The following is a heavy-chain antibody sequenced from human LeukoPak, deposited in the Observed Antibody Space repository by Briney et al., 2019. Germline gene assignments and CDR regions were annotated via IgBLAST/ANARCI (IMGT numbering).Heavy chain of an antibody. V-gene: IGHV4-34*01. J-gene: IGHJ4*02. Sequence: SETLSLTCAVYGGSFSGYYWSWIRQPPGKVLEWIGEINHSGSTNYNPSLKSRVTISVDTSKNQFSLKLSSVTAADTAVYYCARAVVKVPYRLQTETFDYWGQGTLVTVSS. CDR3: ARAVVKVPYRLQTETFDY. CDR1: GGSFSGYY. D-gene: IGHD3-22*01. CDR2: INHSGST.